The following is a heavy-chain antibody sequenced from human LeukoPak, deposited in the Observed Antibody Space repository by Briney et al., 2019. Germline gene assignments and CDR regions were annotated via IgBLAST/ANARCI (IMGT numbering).Heavy chain of an antibody. CDR1: GGSISSYY. CDR2: IYTSGST. V-gene: IGHV4-4*07. CDR3: ARDRTGHGTSYYYDSSGYSFDPGMRGYYYGMDV. D-gene: IGHD3-22*01. Sequence: PSETLSLTCTVSGGSISSYYWSWIRQPAGKGLEWIGRIYTSGSTNYNPSLKSRVTMSVDTSKNQFSLKLSSVTAADTAVYYCARDRTGHGTSYYYDSSGYSFDPGMRGYYYGMDVWGQGTTVTVSS. J-gene: IGHJ6*02.